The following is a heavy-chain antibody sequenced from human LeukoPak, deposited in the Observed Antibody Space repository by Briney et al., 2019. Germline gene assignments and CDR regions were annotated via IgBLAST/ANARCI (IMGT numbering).Heavy chain of an antibody. V-gene: IGHV3-21*01. D-gene: IGHD2-2*01. CDR3: ARGGAPVVPAAMDFDY. CDR1: GFTFSSYN. Sequence: GGSLRLSCAASGFTFSSYNMNWVRQAPGKGLEWVSSISSSSSYIYYADSVKGRFTISRDNAKNSLYLQMNSLRAEDTAVYYCARGGAPVVPAAMDFDYWGQGTLVTVSS. J-gene: IGHJ4*02. CDR2: ISSSSSYI.